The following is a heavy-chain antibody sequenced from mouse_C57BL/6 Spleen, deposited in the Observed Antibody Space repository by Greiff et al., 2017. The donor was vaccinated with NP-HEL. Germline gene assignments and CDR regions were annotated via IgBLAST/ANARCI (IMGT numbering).Heavy chain of an antibody. CDR2: IDPETGGT. D-gene: IGHD2-2*01. CDR1: GYTFTDYE. V-gene: IGHV1-15*01. CDR3: TKRGYGYFAY. Sequence: QVHVKQSGAELVRPGASVTLSCKASGYTFTDYEMHWVKQTPVHGLEWIGAIDPETGGTAYNQKFKGKAILTADKSSSTAYMELRGLASEDSAVYFCTKRGYGYFAYWGQGTLVTVSA. J-gene: IGHJ3*01.